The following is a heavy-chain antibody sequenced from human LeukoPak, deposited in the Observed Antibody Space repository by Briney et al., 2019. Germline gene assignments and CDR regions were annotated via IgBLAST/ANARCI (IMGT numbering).Heavy chain of an antibody. V-gene: IGHV1-46*01. Sequence: ASVKVSCKASGYTFTSYYMHWVRQAPGQGLEWMGMINPSGGGTSYAQQFQGRVTMTRDTSTSTVYMELSSLRSEDTAVYYCAREWELQKGSFDYWGQRTLVTVSS. CDR1: GYTFTSYY. CDR2: INPSGGGT. J-gene: IGHJ4*02. CDR3: AREWELQKGSFDY. D-gene: IGHD1-26*01.